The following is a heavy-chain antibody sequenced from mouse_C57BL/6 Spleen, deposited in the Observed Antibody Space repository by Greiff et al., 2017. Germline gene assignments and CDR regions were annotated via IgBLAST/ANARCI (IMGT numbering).Heavy chain of an antibody. CDR2: IYPGDGDT. V-gene: IGHV1-82*01. CDR1: GYAFSSSW. Sequence: QVQLKESGPELVKPGASVKISCKASGYAFSSSWMNWVKQRPGTGLEWIGRIYPGDGDTNYNGKFKGKATLTADKSSSTAYMQLSSLTSEDSAVYFCARAGVLRPYFDYWGQGTTLTVSS. CDR3: ARAGVLRPYFDY. J-gene: IGHJ2*01. D-gene: IGHD1-2*01.